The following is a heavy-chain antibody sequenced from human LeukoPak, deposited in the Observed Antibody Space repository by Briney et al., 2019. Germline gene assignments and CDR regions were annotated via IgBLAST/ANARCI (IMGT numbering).Heavy chain of an antibody. V-gene: IGHV4-59*08. CDR2: IYYSGST. Sequence: SETLSLTCTVSGGSISSYYWSWIRQPPGKGLEWIGYIYYSGSTNYNPSLKSRVTISVDTSKNQFSLKLSSVTAADTAVYYCARHDPGLDDILTGYYTGHDAFDIWGQGTMVTVSS. J-gene: IGHJ3*02. CDR3: ARHDPGLDDILTGYYTGHDAFDI. CDR1: GGSISSYY. D-gene: IGHD3-9*01.